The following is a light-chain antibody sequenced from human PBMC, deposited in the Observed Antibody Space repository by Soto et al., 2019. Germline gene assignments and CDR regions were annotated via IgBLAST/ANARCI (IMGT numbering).Light chain of an antibody. Sequence: QSVLTQPASVSGSPGQSITISCTGTSSDFGGYNYVSWCQQYPGKVPKLLIYHVSNRPSGVSNRFSGSKSGNTASLTISGLQAEDEADYFCTSFTSDNLYVFGTGTKVTVL. CDR3: TSFTSDNLYV. V-gene: IGLV2-14*03. CDR1: SSDFGGYNY. CDR2: HVS. J-gene: IGLJ1*01.